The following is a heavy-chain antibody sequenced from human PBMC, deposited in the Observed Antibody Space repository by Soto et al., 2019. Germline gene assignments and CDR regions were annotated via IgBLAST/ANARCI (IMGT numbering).Heavy chain of an antibody. D-gene: IGHD5-12*01. V-gene: IGHV3-66*01. CDR2: IYSGGST. J-gene: IGHJ4*02. CDR1: GFTVSSNY. CDR3: ARVEYSGYDSDY. Sequence: EVQLVESGGGLVQPGGSLRLSCAASGFTVSSNYMSWVCQAPGKGLEWVSVIYSGGSTYYADSVKGRFTISRDNSKNTLYLQMNSLRAEDTAVYYCARVEYSGYDSDYWGQGTLVTVSS.